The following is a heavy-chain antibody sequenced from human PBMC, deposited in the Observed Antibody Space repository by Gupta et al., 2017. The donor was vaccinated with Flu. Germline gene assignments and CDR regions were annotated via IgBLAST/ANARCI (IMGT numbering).Heavy chain of an antibody. CDR1: GFTVSSNY. CDR2: IYSGGST. J-gene: IGHJ6*02. D-gene: IGHD2-15*01. CDR3: ARDGYCSGGSCYSSYYYGMDV. V-gene: IGHV3-53*02. Sequence: EVQLVETGGGLIQPGGSLRLSCAASGFTVSSNYMSWVRPAPGKGLEWVSVIYSGGSTYYADSVKGRFTISRDNSKNTLYLQMNSLRAEDTAVYYCARDGYCSGGSCYSSYYYGMDVWGQGTTVTVSS.